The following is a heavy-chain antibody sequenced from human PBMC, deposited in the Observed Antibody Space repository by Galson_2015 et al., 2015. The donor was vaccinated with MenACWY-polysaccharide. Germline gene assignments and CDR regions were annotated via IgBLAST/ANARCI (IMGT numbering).Heavy chain of an antibody. CDR2: ISDSGSDI. CDR1: GFTFSDYY. Sequence: SLRLSCAASGFTFSDYYMHWIRQAPGKGLEWVSYISDSGSDIYFADSVKGRFIISRDNAKNSLYLQMNSLRAEDTAVYFCARDPRGARSSYFDSWGQCILVTVSS. V-gene: IGHV3-11*01. CDR3: ARDPRGARSSYFDS. J-gene: IGHJ4*02. D-gene: IGHD3-10*01.